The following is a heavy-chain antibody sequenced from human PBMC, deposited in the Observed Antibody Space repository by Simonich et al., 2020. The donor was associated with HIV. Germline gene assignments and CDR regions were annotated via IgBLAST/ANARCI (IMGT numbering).Heavy chain of an antibody. CDR1: GWSFSGYY. D-gene: IGHD1-1*01. Sequence: QVQLQQWGAGLLQPSETLSLTCAVYGWSFSGYYLSWIRQPPGKGLEWIGEINHSGSTNYNPSLKSRVTISVDTSKNQFSLKLNSVTAADTAVYYCARETKGGTSPLAFDAFDIWGQGTMVTVSS. V-gene: IGHV4-34*01. CDR2: INHSGST. CDR3: ARETKGGTSPLAFDAFDI. J-gene: IGHJ3*02.